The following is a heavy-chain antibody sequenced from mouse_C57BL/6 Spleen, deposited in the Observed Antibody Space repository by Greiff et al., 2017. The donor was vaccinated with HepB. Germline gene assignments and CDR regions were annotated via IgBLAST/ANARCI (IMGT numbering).Heavy chain of an antibody. Sequence: EVKVVESGGGLVKPGGSLKLSCAASGFTFSDYGMHWVRQAPEKGLEWVAYISSGSSTIYYADTVKGRFTISRDNAKNTLFLQMTSLRSEDTAMYYCARGMITTVVAPGYWGQGTLVTVSA. V-gene: IGHV5-17*01. CDR1: GFTFSDYG. CDR3: ARGMITTVVAPGY. CDR2: ISSGSSTI. J-gene: IGHJ3*01. D-gene: IGHD1-1*01.